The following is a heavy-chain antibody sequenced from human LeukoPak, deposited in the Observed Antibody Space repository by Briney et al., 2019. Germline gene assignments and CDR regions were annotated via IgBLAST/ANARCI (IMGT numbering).Heavy chain of an antibody. CDR1: GGSISSHY. J-gene: IGHJ5*02. D-gene: IGHD4-17*01. CDR3: ARGGTTVTPGLLWFDP. Sequence: SETLSLTCSVSGGSISSHYWSWIRQPPGKGLEWIGYIYYSGSTKYNPSLKSRVTISVDTSKNQFSLKLSSVPAADTAVYYCARGGTTVTPGLLWFDPWGQGTLVTVSS. V-gene: IGHV4-59*11. CDR2: IYYSGST.